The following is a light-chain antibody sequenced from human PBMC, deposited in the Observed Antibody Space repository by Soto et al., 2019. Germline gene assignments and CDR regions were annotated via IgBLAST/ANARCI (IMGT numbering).Light chain of an antibody. CDR3: CPYAGTYTWV. J-gene: IGLJ3*02. V-gene: IGLV2-11*01. Sequence: QSALTQPRSVSGSPGQSVTISCTGTSSDVGAYNYVSWYQQYPGKAPKLMIYDVSKRPSGVPDRFSGSKSGNTASLTISGLQAEDEADYYCCPYAGTYTWVFGGGTKLT. CDR2: DVS. CDR1: SSDVGAYNY.